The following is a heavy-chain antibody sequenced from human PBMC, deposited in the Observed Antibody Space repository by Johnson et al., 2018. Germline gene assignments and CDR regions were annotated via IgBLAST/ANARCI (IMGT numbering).Heavy chain of an antibody. V-gene: IGHV3-9*01. CDR2: ISWNRGRV. CDR1: GFTFDDFV. J-gene: IGHJ6*02. CDR3: EKDPSHSGCFYDMDV. D-gene: IGHD3-10*01. Sequence: VQLVESGGGLVQPGRSLRLSCAASGFTFDDFVMHWVRQPPGKGLEWVSGISWNRGRVAYAESVKGHLTISRDNAKKSLYLQMNSLTPEDTAVYYCEKDPSHSGCFYDMDVWGQGTTVTVS.